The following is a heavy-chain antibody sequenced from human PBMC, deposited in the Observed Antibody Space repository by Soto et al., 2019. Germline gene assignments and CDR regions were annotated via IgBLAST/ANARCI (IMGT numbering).Heavy chain of an antibody. Sequence: QVQLVQSGAEVKKPGSSVKVSCKASGGTFSSYAISWVRQAPGQGLEWMGGIIPIFGTANYAQKFQGRVTITADKSTSTAYMELSSLRSEDTAVYYCASIGGGGRGDSRDAFDIWGQGTMVTVSS. CDR3: ASIGGGGRGDSRDAFDI. CDR2: IIPIFGTA. D-gene: IGHD2-21*02. V-gene: IGHV1-69*06. CDR1: GGTFSSYA. J-gene: IGHJ3*02.